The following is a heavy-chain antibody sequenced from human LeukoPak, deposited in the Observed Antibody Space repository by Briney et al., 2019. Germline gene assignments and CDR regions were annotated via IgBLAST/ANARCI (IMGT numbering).Heavy chain of an antibody. CDR1: GDSVSSKSAA. V-gene: IGHV6-1*01. CDR2: TYYRSKWFN. CDR3: ARDRIAVTGSRWDAFDV. J-gene: IGHJ3*01. D-gene: IGHD6-19*01. Sequence: SQTLSLTCAISGDSVSSKSAAWNWIRQSPSRGLEWLGRTYYRSKWFNDYAVSVESRITFNPDTSKNQFSLQLNSVTPEDTAVYYCARDRIAVTGSRWDAFDVWGQGTMVTVSS.